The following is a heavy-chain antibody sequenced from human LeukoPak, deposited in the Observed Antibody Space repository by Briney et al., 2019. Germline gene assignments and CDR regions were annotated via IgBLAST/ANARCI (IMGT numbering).Heavy chain of an antibody. CDR2: IYTSGST. CDR1: GGSISSYY. D-gene: IGHD2-15*01. CDR3: ARESRGYCSGGSCYRDYYYYYIDV. V-gene: IGHV4-4*07. J-gene: IGHJ6*03. Sequence: SETLSLTCTVSGGSISSYYWSWIRQPAGKGLEWIGRIYTSGSTNYNPSLKSRVTMSVDTSKNQFSLKLSSVTAADTAVYYCARESRGYCSGGSCYRDYYYYYIDVWGKGTKVTVSS.